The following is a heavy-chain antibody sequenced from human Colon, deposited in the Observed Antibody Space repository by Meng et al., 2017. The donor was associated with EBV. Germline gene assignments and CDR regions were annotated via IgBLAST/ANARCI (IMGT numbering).Heavy chain of an antibody. Sequence: QVQRVQSGSEVKKPGASVEVSCKASGYTFTRYPMNWVRQAPGQGLEWMGWISTNTGNPTYAQGFTGRFVFSVDTSVSTAYLQISSLKAEDTAVYYCGTLKYTSGFYGPAYWGQGALVTVSS. V-gene: IGHV7-4-1*02. CDR1: GYTFTRYP. CDR3: GTLKYTSGFYGPAY. CDR2: ISTNTGNP. J-gene: IGHJ4*02. D-gene: IGHD6-19*01.